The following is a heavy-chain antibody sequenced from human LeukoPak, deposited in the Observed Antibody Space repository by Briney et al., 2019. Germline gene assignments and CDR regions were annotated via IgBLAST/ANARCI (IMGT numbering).Heavy chain of an antibody. CDR3: ARVPYSGSADY. Sequence: SETLSLTCTVSGGSLSSYYWSWIRQPPGKGLEWIGYIYYSGSTNYNPSLKSRVTISVDTSKNQFSLKLTSVTAADTAVYYCARVPYSGSADYWGQGTLVTVSS. J-gene: IGHJ4*02. V-gene: IGHV4-59*01. CDR1: GGSLSSYY. D-gene: IGHD1-26*01. CDR2: IYYSGST.